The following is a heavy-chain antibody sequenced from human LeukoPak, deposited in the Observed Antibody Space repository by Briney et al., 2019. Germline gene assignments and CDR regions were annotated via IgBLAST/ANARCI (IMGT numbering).Heavy chain of an antibody. Sequence: GGSLRLSCAGSGFTFSNYSINWVRQAPGKGLEWVSSISPSSHYIYYADSVRGRFTISRDNARNSLYLQMNSLRDEDTAVYYCARDRHTAMFYYYYYMDVWGTGTTVTVSS. V-gene: IGHV3-21*04. CDR3: ARDRHTAMFYYYYYMDV. CDR1: GFTFSNYS. CDR2: ISPSSHYI. D-gene: IGHD5-18*01. J-gene: IGHJ6*03.